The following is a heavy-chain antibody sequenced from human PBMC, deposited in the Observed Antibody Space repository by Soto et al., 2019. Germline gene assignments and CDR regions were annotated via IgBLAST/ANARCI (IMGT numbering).Heavy chain of an antibody. D-gene: IGHD3-10*01. Sequence: QVQLVESGGGGVQPERSLRLSCAASGFSVRTSGMHWVRQAPGKGLEWVALIWNDGNNKVYADSVKGRFTISNDNSQNTIYLQMDSLRGEDTALYYCARDDNLQGNAFDVWGQGTMVTVSS. V-gene: IGHV3-33*01. J-gene: IGHJ3*01. CDR3: ARDDNLQGNAFDV. CDR2: IWNDGNNK. CDR1: GFSVRTSG.